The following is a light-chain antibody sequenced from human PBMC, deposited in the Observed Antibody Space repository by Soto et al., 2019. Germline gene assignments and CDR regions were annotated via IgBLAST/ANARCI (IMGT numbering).Light chain of an antibody. Sequence: EVVLTQSPATLSLSPGESATLSCRASQNVGHNLAWYQQTPGQAPRLLSYAASDRATGIPARFRGSGSDTDFTLTITSVEPEDFAVYYWQQRSRWPRDTFGQGTKLEIK. J-gene: IGKJ2*01. CDR2: AAS. V-gene: IGKV3-11*01. CDR3: QQRSRWPRDT. CDR1: QNVGHN.